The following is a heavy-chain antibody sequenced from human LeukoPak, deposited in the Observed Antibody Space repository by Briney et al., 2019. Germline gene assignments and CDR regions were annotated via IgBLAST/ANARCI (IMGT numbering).Heavy chain of an antibody. CDR2: ISSSSRTI. CDR3: ARGARKGDDYGGFFDY. J-gene: IGHJ4*02. V-gene: IGHV3-48*01. D-gene: IGHD4-23*01. Sequence: GGSLRLSCAVSGFTFSTYAMNWVRQAPGKGLEWVSYISSSSRTIHYADSVKGRFTISRDNAKNLLYLQMNSLRPEDTAVYYCARGARKGDDYGGFFDYWGQGTLVTVSS. CDR1: GFTFSTYA.